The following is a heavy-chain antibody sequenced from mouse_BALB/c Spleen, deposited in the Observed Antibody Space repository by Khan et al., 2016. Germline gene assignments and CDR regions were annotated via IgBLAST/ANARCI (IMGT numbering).Heavy chain of an antibody. Sequence: EVQLQESGPGLVKPSQSLSITCTVTGYSITSDYVWNWIRQFPGNKLEWRGYISYSGSTSYNPSLKSRISITRDTSKNQFFLQFNSVTTEDTATYYCARGLEDYGGRAMDCWGQGTSVTVSS. CDR2: ISYSGST. V-gene: IGHV3-2*02. D-gene: IGHD2-4*01. CDR3: ARGLEDYGGRAMDC. J-gene: IGHJ4*01. CDR1: GYSITSDYV.